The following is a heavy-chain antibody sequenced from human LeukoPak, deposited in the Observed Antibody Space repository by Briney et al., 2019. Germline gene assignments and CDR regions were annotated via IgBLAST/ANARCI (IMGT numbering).Heavy chain of an antibody. D-gene: IGHD3-22*01. CDR3: ARTGSFDTSGRTRDVFDI. CDR2: VYYTGTT. J-gene: IGHJ3*02. Sequence: PSETLSLTCTVSSGSMRNYYWSWIRQPPGKGLDWIGNVYYTGTTDYNSSLKSRVTISLDTSKNQFSPNLRSVTAADTGVYYCARTGSFDTSGRTRDVFDIWGQGTRVAVSS. CDR1: SGSMRNYY. V-gene: IGHV4-59*01.